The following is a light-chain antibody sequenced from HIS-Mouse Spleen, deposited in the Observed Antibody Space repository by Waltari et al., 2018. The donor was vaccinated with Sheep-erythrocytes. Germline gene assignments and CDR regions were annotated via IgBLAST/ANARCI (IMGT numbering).Light chain of an antibody. J-gene: IGLJ2*01. V-gene: IGLV2-8*01. CDR3: AAWDDSLSGQVV. CDR1: SSDVGGYNY. Sequence: QSALTQPPSASGSPGQSVTISCTGTSSDVGGYNYVSWYQQHPGKAPKLMIYEVSKRPSGVPDRFSGSKSGNTASLTVSGLQAEDEADYYCAAWDDSLSGQVVFGGGTKLTVL. CDR2: EVS.